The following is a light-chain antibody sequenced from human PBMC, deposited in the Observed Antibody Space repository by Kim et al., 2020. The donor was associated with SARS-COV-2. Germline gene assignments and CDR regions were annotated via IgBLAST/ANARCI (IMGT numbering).Light chain of an antibody. CDR3: QHRSNNWLIT. Sequence: SPGERATLSCRACRCISYYINWYQQKPGQAARLRRYDASKRATGTPARFSGRGSGTDFTLSISSLEAEDCSVYFCQHRSNNWLITFGQGTRLEIK. J-gene: IGKJ5*01. CDR2: DAS. CDR1: RCISYY. V-gene: IGKV3-11*01.